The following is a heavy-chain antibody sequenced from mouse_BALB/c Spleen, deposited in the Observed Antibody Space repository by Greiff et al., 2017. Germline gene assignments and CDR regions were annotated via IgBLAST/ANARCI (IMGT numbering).Heavy chain of an antibody. CDR1: GFNIKDYY. V-gene: IGHV14-1*02. CDR3: ARGRGRWLPFAY. J-gene: IGHJ3*01. CDR2: IDPENGNT. D-gene: IGHD2-3*01. Sequence: VQLQQSGAELVRPGALVKLSCKASGFNIKDYYMHWVKQRPEQGLEWIGWIDPENGNTIYDPKFQGKASITADTSSKTAYLQLSSLTSEDTAVYYCARGRGRWLPFAYWGQGTLVTVSA.